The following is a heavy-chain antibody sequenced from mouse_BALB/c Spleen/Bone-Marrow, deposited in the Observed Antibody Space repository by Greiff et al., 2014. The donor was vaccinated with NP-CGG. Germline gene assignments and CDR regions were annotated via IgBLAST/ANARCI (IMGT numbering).Heavy chain of an antibody. CDR1: GFTFSSYA. D-gene: IGHD2-3*01. CDR2: ISSGGST. V-gene: IGHV5-6-5*01. J-gene: IGHJ2*01. CDR3: AREVDGWYYFDY. Sequence: EVKLEESAGGLVKPGGSLKLSCAASGFTFSSYAMSWVRQTPEKRLEWVASISSGGSTYYPDSVKGRFTISRDNARNILYLQMSSLRSEDTAMYYCAREVDGWYYFDYWGQGTTLTVSS.